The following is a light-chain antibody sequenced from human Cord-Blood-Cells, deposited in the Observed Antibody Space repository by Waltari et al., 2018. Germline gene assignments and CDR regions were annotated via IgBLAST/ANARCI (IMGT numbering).Light chain of an antibody. CDR2: DVS. J-gene: IGLJ2*01. V-gene: IGLV2-11*01. CDR3: CSYAGSYTLV. CDR1: SSDVGGYNY. Sequence: QSALTQPRSVSGSPGQSVTISCTGTSSDVGGYNYVSWYQQHPDKAPKLMIYDVSKRPSGVPVRVSGSKSGNTASLTISGLQAEDEADYYCCSYAGSYTLVFGGGTKLTVL.